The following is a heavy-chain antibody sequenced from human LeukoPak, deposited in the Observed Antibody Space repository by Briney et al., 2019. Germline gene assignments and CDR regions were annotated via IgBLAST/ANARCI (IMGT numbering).Heavy chain of an antibody. D-gene: IGHD5-24*01. CDR2: IKQDGSEK. V-gene: IGHV3-7*01. J-gene: IGHJ4*02. CDR3: GTGWAVDF. CDR1: GFTPSNHW. Sequence: GGSLRLSCAASGFTPSNHWMTWVRQAPGKGLECVAIIKQDGSEKYYVDSVKGRFTISRDNAKNSLYLQMNSLRAEDTAVYYCGTGWAVDFWGQGTLVTVSS.